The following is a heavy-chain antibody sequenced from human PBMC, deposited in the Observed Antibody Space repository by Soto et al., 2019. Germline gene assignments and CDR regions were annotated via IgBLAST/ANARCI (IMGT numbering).Heavy chain of an antibody. CDR1: GGTFSSYA. V-gene: IGHV1-69*06. J-gene: IGHJ6*02. CDR3: ARDGRGPRPYYYYGMDV. D-gene: IGHD1-1*01. Sequence: GASVKVSCKASGGTFSSYAISWVRQAPGQVLEWMGGIIPIFGTANYAQKFQGRVTITADKSTSTAYMELSSLRSEDTAVYYCARDGRGPRPYYYYGMDVWGQGTTVTVSS. CDR2: IIPIFGTA.